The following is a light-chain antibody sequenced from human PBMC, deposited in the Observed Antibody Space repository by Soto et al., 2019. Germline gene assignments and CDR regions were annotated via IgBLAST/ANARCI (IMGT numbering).Light chain of an antibody. CDR1: QSVSSS. CDR3: QQRSNWQVT. Sequence: EIVLTQSPVTLSLSPGERATLSCRASQSVSSSLAWYQQKPGQAPRLLIYDASNRATGIPVRFSGSGSGTDFTLTISSLEPEDFAVYYCQQRSNWQVTFGQGTRLEIK. V-gene: IGKV3-11*01. J-gene: IGKJ5*01. CDR2: DAS.